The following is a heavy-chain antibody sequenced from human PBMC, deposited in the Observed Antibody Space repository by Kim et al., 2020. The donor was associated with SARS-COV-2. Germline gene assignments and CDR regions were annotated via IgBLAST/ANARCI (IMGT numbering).Heavy chain of an antibody. J-gene: IGHJ5*02. CDR2: INHSGST. CDR3: ARGLHPLGRSLYYGSGSYYNPRRWFDP. Sequence: SETLSLTCAVYGGSFSGYYWSWIRQPPGKGLEWIGEINHSGSTNYNPSLKSRVTISVDTSKNQFSLKLSSVTTADTAVYYCARGLHPLGRSLYYGSGSYYNPRRWFDPWGQGTLVTVSS. D-gene: IGHD3-10*01. V-gene: IGHV4-34*01. CDR1: GGSFSGYY.